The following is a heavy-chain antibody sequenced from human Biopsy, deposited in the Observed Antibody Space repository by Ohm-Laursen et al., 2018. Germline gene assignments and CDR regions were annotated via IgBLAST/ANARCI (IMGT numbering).Heavy chain of an antibody. CDR1: GYTLTDIS. Sequence: ASVKVSCNVSGYTLTDISMHWVRQAPGQGLERMGGFAPESGKIVYSQKFQGRVTMTEDTSTDTAYMELRSLRSEDTAVYYCAADINVWNVNYWGQGTQVTVSS. V-gene: IGHV1-24*01. CDR2: FAPESGKI. CDR3: AADINVWNVNY. D-gene: IGHD1-1*01. J-gene: IGHJ4*02.